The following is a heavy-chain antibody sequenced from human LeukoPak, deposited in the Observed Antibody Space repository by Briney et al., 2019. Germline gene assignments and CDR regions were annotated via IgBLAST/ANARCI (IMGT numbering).Heavy chain of an antibody. V-gene: IGHV1-69*05. CDR1: GGTFSSYA. Sequence: GASVKVSCKASGGTFSSYAISWVRQAPGQGLEWMGGIFPIFGTANYAQKFQGRVTITTDESTSTAYMELSSLRSEDTAVYYCARMKDQLLRDYYGSSSNWFDPWGQGTLVTVSS. D-gene: IGHD3-10*01. J-gene: IGHJ5*02. CDR2: IFPIFGTA. CDR3: ARMKDQLLRDYYGSSSNWFDP.